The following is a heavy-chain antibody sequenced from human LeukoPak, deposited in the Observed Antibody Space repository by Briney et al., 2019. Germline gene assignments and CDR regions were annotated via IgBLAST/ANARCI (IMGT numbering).Heavy chain of an antibody. CDR1: GFTFSDYT. V-gene: IGHV3-21*06. CDR3: ARDWAKLTYCSRYYCPDAYDV. J-gene: IGHJ3*01. CDR2: ISRGSTYI. D-gene: IGHD2-2*01. Sequence: PGGSLRLSCAASGFTFSDYTINWVRQAPGKGLECVSSISRGSTYIDYADSVKGRFTISRDNAKTSVYLQMDSLIAEDTAMYYCARDWAKLTYCSRYYCPDAYDVWGQGTMVTVSS.